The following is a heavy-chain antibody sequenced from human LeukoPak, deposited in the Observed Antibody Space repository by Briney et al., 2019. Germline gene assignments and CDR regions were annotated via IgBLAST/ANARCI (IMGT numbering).Heavy chain of an antibody. CDR2: ISSSSSYI. CDR1: GFTFSSYS. Sequence: GGSLRLSCAASGFTFSSYSMNWVRQAPGKGLEWVSSISSSSSYIYYADSVKGRFTISRDNAKNSLYLQMSSLRAEDTAVYYCARVIGYVFSDYWGQGTLVTVSS. J-gene: IGHJ4*02. V-gene: IGHV3-21*01. D-gene: IGHD3-16*01. CDR3: ARVIGYVFSDY.